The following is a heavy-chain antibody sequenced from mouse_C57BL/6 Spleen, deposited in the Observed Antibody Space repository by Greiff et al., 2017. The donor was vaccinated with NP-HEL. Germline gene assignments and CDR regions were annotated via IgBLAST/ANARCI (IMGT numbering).Heavy chain of an antibody. J-gene: IGHJ3*01. CDR2: IYPGDGDT. V-gene: IGHV1-80*01. CDR1: GYAFSSYW. D-gene: IGHD2-3*01. CDR3: AREYDGYYWKIFAY. Sequence: VQLQQSGAELVKPGASVKISCKASGYAFSSYWMNWVKQRPGKGLEWIGQIYPGDGDTNYNGKFKGKATLTADKSSSTAYMQLSSLTSEDSAVYFWAREYDGYYWKIFAYWGQGTLVTVSA.